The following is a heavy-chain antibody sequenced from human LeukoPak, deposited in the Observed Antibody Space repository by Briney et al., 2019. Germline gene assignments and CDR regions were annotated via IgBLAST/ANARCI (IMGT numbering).Heavy chain of an antibody. D-gene: IGHD5-18*01. CDR2: FYNGRP. CDR3: ARAGGRYSPWGY. Sequence: PSETLSLTCTVSGDSISSYFWNWIRQTPGKGLEWIGFYNGRPNYNPSLKSRVTISVDTPKNQFSLKLSSVTAADTAVYYCARAGGRYSPWGYWGQGTLVTVSS. J-gene: IGHJ4*02. CDR1: GDSISSYF. V-gene: IGHV4-59*01.